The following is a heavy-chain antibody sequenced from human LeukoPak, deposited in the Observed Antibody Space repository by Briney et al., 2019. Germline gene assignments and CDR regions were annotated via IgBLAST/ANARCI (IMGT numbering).Heavy chain of an antibody. Sequence: GESLKISCKGSGYSFTSYWIGWVRQMPGKGLEWMGIIYPGDSDTRYSPSFQGQVTISADKSISTAYLQWSSLKASGTAMYYCARALYGDYRAWHFDYWGQGTLVTVSS. V-gene: IGHV5-51*01. D-gene: IGHD4-17*01. J-gene: IGHJ4*02. CDR2: IYPGDSDT. CDR1: GYSFTSYW. CDR3: ARALYGDYRAWHFDY.